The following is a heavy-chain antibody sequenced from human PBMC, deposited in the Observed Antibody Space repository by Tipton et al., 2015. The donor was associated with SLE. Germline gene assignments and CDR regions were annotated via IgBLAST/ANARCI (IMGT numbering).Heavy chain of an antibody. J-gene: IGHJ4*02. CDR3: ARVGPASSGGGPFDY. Sequence: SLRLSCAASGFTFSSYAMSWVRQAPGKGLEWVSYISSSSSTIYYADSVKGRFTISRDNAKNSLYLQMNSLRDEDTAVYYCARVGPASSGGGPFDYWGQGTLVTVSS. CDR1: GFTFSSYA. V-gene: IGHV3-48*02. D-gene: IGHD6-19*01. CDR2: ISSSSSTI.